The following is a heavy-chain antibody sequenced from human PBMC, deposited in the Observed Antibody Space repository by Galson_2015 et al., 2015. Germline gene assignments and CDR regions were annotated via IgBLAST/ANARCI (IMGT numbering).Heavy chain of an antibody. J-gene: IGHJ4*02. CDR3: AKVRLVMKTPCPPPDLDY. CDR1: GFTFSSYG. D-gene: IGHD3-9*01. V-gene: IGHV3-30*18. CDR2: ISYDGSNT. Sequence: SLRLSCAASGFTFSSYGVYWVRQAPGKGLEWVAVISYDGSNTYYVDSVKGRFTISRDNSKNTLYLQMNSLRVEDTAVYYCAKVRLVMKTPCPPPDLDYWGQGTLVIVSS.